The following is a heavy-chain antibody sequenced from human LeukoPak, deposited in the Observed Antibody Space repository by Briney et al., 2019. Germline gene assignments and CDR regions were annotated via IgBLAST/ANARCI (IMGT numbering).Heavy chain of an antibody. V-gene: IGHV3-21*01. CDR2: ISSSSSYI. D-gene: IGHD1-26*01. CDR1: GFTFSSYS. CDR3: AKDDGGSYDY. Sequence: PGGSLRLSCAASGFTFSSYSMNWVRQAPGKGLEWVSSISSSSSYIYYADSVRGRFTISRDNSKNTLYLQMNSLRAEDTAVYYCAKDDGGSYDYWGQGTLVTVSS. J-gene: IGHJ4*02.